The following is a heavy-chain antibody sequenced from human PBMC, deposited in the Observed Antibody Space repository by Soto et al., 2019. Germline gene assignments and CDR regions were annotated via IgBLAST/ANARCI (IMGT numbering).Heavy chain of an antibody. D-gene: IGHD3-22*01. Sequence: KPSETLSLTCTVSGGSITDNSWVWIRQPAGKGLEWVGRIYSSGGTNYNPSLKSRVTMSVDTSRNQFSLRLRSVTATDTAVYFCVRDQGVVITADNWFDPWGQGTLVTVSS. V-gene: IGHV4-4*07. J-gene: IGHJ5*02. CDR2: IYSSGGT. CDR3: VRDQGVVITADNWFDP. CDR1: GGSITDNS.